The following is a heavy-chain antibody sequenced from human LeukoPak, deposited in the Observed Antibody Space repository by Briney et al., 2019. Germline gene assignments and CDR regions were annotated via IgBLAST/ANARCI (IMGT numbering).Heavy chain of an antibody. CDR1: GGSISSSNW. CDR2: IYHSGST. J-gene: IGHJ5*02. V-gene: IGHV4-4*02. CDR3: ARAHPHYYDSSGYPNWFDP. Sequence: SETLSLTCAVSGGSISSSNWWSWVRQPPGKGLEWIGEIYHSGSTNYNPSLKSRVTISVDKSKNQFSLKLSSVTAADTAVYYCARAHPHYYDSSGYPNWFDPWGQGTLVTVSS. D-gene: IGHD3-22*01.